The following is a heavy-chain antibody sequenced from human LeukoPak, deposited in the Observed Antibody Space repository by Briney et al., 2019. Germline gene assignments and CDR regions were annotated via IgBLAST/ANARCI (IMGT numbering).Heavy chain of an antibody. Sequence: GASVKVSCKASGYTFTSYYMHWVRQATGQGLEWMGWMNPNSGNTGYPQKFQGRVTMTRDTSINTAYMELSSLRPEDTAVYYCATIRAHIAVGVTPDYWGQGTLVTVSS. D-gene: IGHD6-19*01. CDR1: GYTFTSYY. CDR2: MNPNSGNT. CDR3: ATIRAHIAVGVTPDY. V-gene: IGHV1-8*02. J-gene: IGHJ4*02.